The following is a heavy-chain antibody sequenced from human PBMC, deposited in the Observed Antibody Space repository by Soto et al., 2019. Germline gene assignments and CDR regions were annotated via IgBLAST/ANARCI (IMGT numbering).Heavy chain of an antibody. CDR1: GFTFSTYS. Sequence: EVLLVESGGGLVKPGGSLRLSCAASGFTFSTYSINWVRQAPGKGLEWVSSISSTSTYIYYADSVKGRFTISRDNAKNSVYLQMNSLRAEDTAVYYCARDLNYDASSADTDTTDYWGQGTLVTVSS. CDR3: ARDLNYDASSADTDTTDY. J-gene: IGHJ4*02. D-gene: IGHD3-22*01. CDR2: ISSTSTYI. V-gene: IGHV3-21*01.